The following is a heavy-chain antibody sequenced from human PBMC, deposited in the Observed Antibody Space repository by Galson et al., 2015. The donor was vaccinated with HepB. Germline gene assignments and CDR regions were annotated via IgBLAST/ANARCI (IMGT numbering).Heavy chain of an antibody. J-gene: IGHJ3*02. D-gene: IGHD3-16*01. CDR1: GFTFSSYS. V-gene: IGHV3-48*02. CDR2: ISSSSSTI. CDR3: ARDSEAYDTEAAFDI. Sequence: SLRLSCAASGFTFSSYSMNWVRQAPGKGLEWVSYISSSSSTIYYADSVKGRFTISRDNAKNSLYLQMNSLRDEDTAVYYCARDSEAYDTEAAFDIWGQGTMVTISS.